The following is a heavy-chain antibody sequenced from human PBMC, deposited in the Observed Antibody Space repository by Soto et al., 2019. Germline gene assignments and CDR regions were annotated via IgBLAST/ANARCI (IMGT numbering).Heavy chain of an antibody. J-gene: IGHJ4*02. CDR1: GFTFSSYA. D-gene: IGHD3-10*01. CDR3: AKDLGAVRGVIDSMYYFDY. CDR2: ISGSGGST. V-gene: IGHV3-23*01. Sequence: GGSLRLSCAASGFTFSSYAMSWVRQAPGKGLEWVSAISGSGGSTYYADSVKGRFTISRDNSKNTLYLQMNSLRAEDTAVYYCAKDLGAVRGVIDSMYYFDYWGQGTLVTVSS.